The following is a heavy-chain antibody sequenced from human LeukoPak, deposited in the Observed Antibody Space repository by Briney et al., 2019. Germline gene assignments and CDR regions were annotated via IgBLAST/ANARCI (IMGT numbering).Heavy chain of an antibody. CDR3: ARNLDFWSGYFDY. CDR2: IYYSGST. V-gene: IGHV4-59*08. D-gene: IGHD3-3*01. CDR1: GGSISSYY. J-gene: IGHJ4*02. Sequence: SETLSLTCTVSGGSISSYYWSWIRQPPGKGLEWIGYIYYSGSTNHNPSLKSRVTISVDTSKNQFSLKLSSVTAADTAVYYCARNLDFWSGYFDYWGQGTLVTVSS.